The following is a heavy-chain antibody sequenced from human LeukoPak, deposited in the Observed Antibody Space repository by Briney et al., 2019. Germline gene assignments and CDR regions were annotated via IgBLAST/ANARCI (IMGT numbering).Heavy chain of an antibody. J-gene: IGHJ5*02. CDR2: IYYIGST. V-gene: IGHV4-39*01. Sequence: SETLSLTCTVSGGSISSSSYYWGWIRQPPGKGLEWFGCIYYIGSTYYNPSLKSRVTISLDTSKNQFSLKLSSVTAAYTAVYYCALVGATNWFDPWGQGTLVTVSS. CDR3: ALVGATNWFDP. CDR1: GGSISSSSYY. D-gene: IGHD1-26*01.